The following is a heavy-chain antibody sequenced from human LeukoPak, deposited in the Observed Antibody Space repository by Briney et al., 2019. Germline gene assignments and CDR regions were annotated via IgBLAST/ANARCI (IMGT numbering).Heavy chain of an antibody. Sequence: GGSLRLSCAASGFTFSNYEMNWVRQAPGKGLEWVSYISSSGSTMFYADSVKGRFTISRDNSKNTLYLQMNSLRAEDTAVYYCARAMAYYYYGMDVWGQGTTVTVSS. D-gene: IGHD3-10*01. CDR1: GFTFSNYE. CDR3: ARAMAYYYYGMDV. V-gene: IGHV3-48*03. CDR2: ISSSGSTM. J-gene: IGHJ6*02.